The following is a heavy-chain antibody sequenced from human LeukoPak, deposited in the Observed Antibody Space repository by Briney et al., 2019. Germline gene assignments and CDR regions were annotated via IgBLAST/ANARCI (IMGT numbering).Heavy chain of an antibody. V-gene: IGHV3-23*01. Sequence: PGGSLRLSCATSGFTFSSYAMSWVRQAPGKGLEWVSAISGGGVSTYYTDSVKGRFPISRDNSKNTLYLQMHSLRADDTAVHYCAKGWFGESLYYYYMDVWGKGTTVTVSS. CDR2: ISGGGVST. CDR3: AKGWFGESLYYYYMDV. J-gene: IGHJ6*03. CDR1: GFTFSSYA. D-gene: IGHD3-10*01.